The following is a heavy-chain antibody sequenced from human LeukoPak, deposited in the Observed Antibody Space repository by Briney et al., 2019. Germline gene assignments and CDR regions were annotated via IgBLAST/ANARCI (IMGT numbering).Heavy chain of an antibody. D-gene: IGHD3-22*01. CDR3: ARARTPTYYYDSSGYSFFDY. J-gene: IGHJ4*02. CDR2: INPSGGST. Sequence: ASVKVSCKASGYTFTDYYMHWVRQAPGQGLEWMGIINPSGGSTSYAQKFQGRVTMTRDMSTSTVYMELSSLRSEDTAVYYCARARTPTYYYDSSGYSFFDYWGQGTLVTVSS. CDR1: GYTFTDYY. V-gene: IGHV1-46*01.